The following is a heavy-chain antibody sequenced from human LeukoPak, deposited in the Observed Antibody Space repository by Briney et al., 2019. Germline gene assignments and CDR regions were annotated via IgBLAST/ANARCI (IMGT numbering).Heavy chain of an antibody. CDR1: GFTLSSYA. CDR2: ISGSGGST. V-gene: IGHV3-23*01. CDR3: AKYSSGWWGGYFDY. J-gene: IGHJ4*02. Sequence: GGSLRLSCAASGFTLSSYAMSWVRQAPGKGLEWVSAISGSGGSTYYADSVKGRFTISRDNSKNTLYLQMNSLRAEDTAVYYCAKYSSGWWGGYFDYWGQGTLVTVSS. D-gene: IGHD6-19*01.